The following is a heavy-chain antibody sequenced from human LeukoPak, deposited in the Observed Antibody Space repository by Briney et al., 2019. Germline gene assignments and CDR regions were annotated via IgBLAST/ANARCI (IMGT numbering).Heavy chain of an antibody. CDR2: ISGRGASK. CDR1: GFTFSSYW. Sequence: GGSLRLSCAASGFTFSSYWMHWVRQAPGKGLEWVSGISGRGASKYYADSVKGRFTISRDNSKNTLYLQMNSLRAEDTAIYYCAKGVVVAPDVTPFDYWGQGTLVTVSS. J-gene: IGHJ4*02. V-gene: IGHV3-23*01. CDR3: AKGVVVAPDVTPFDY. D-gene: IGHD2-2*01.